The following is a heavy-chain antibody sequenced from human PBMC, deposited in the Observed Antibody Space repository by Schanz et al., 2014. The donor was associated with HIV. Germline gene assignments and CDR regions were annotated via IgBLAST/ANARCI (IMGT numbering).Heavy chain of an antibody. J-gene: IGHJ4*02. CDR3: AKVGRIYSTTWIDH. CDR2: IWYDGSNK. V-gene: IGHV3-30*18. D-gene: IGHD6-13*01. Sequence: QVQLVESGGGVVQPGRSLRLSCAASGFTFNSYGMHWVRQAPGKGLEWVAVIWYDGSNKYYADSVKGRFTISRDNSKNTLYLQMNSLRAEDTAVYYCAKVGRIYSTTWIDHWGQGTLVTVSS. CDR1: GFTFNSYG.